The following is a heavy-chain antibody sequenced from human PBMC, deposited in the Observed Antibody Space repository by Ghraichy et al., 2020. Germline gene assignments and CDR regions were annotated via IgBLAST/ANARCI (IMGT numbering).Heavy chain of an antibody. V-gene: IGHV3-11*04. J-gene: IGHJ3*01. CDR3: VRGVAFDL. CDR2: ISSSGSTT. Sequence: GGSLRLSCAASGFIFSDYYMNWIRRIPGKRLEWIAHISSSGSTTFYADSARGRFAVSRDNAKNSLFLQMNSLRADDTAVYYCVRGVAFDLWGQGTTVTVS. CDR1: GFIFSDYY.